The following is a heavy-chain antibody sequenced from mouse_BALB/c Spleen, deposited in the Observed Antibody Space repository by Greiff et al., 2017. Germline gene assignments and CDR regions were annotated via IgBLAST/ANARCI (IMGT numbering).Heavy chain of an antibody. Sequence: QVQLQQSGAELMKPGASVKISCKATGYTFSSYWIEWVKQRPGHGLEWIGDIYPGGGYTNYNEKFKGKATLTADTSSSTAYMQLSSLTSEDSAVYFCARSSYYGSSYAYFDVWGAGTTLTVSS. CDR1: GYTFSSYW. D-gene: IGHD1-1*01. CDR2: IYPGGGYT. V-gene: IGHV1-63*02. J-gene: IGHJ1*01. CDR3: ARSSYYGSSYAYFDV.